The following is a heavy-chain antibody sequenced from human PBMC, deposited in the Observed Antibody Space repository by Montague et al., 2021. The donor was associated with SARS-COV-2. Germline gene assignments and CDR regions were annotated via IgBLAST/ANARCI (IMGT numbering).Heavy chain of an antibody. CDR1: GGSISSGGYY. V-gene: IGHV4-31*03. J-gene: IGHJ4*02. Sequence: TLSLTCTVSGGSISSGGYYWSWIRQHPGKGLEWIGYIYYSGSTYYNPSLKGRVTISLDTSENQFSLNLSSVTAADTAVYFCARGSGNLVRGDHLDFWGQGTLVTVSS. CDR3: ARGSGNLVRGDHLDF. CDR2: IYYSGST. D-gene: IGHD3-10*01.